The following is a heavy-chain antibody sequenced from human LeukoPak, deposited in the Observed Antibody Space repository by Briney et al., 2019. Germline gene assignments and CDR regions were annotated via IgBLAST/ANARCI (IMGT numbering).Heavy chain of an antibody. D-gene: IGHD6-13*01. Sequence: ASVKVSCTVSGYTLTELSMHWVRQAPGKGQEWMGGFDPEDGETIYAQEFQGRVTMTEDTSTDAAYMELSSLRSEDTAVYYCATDRGIGIAFDYWGQGTLVTVCS. CDR3: ATDRGIGIAFDY. J-gene: IGHJ4*02. CDR1: GYTLTELS. V-gene: IGHV1-24*01. CDR2: FDPEDGET.